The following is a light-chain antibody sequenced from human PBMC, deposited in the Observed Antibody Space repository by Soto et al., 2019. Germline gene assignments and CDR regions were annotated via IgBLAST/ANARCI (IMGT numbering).Light chain of an antibody. V-gene: IGLV1-40*01. J-gene: IGLJ2*01. CDR2: GTT. CDR3: QSYDSSLRGSV. Sequence: QSVLTQPPSVSGAPGQRVTIYCTGSSSNIGAGFDVHWYQHLPGTAPKLLTYGTTNRPSGVPDRFSGSKSGTSASLAITGLQAEDEADYYCQSYDSSLRGSVFGGGTKLTVL. CDR1: SSNIGAGFD.